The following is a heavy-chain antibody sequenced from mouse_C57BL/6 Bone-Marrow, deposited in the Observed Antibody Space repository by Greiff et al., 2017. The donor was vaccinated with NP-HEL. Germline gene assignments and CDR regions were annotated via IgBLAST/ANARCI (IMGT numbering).Heavy chain of an antibody. CDR1: GYTFTSYW. J-gene: IGHJ1*03. V-gene: IGHV1-69*01. CDR3: ARFSPQYFDV. CDR2: IDPSDSYT. Sequence: QVQLKQPGAELVMPGASVKLSCKASGYTFTSYWMHWVKQRPGQGLEWIGEIDPSDSYTNYNQKFKGKSTLTVDKSSSTAYMQLSSLTSEDSAVYYCARFSPQYFDVWGTGTTVTVSS.